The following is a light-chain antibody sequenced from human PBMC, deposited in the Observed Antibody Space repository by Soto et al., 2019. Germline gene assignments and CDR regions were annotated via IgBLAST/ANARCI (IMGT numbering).Light chain of an antibody. V-gene: IGLV2-14*01. CDR1: SNDILTFDY. J-gene: IGLJ1*01. CDR2: EVS. Sequence: QSALTQPASVSGSPGQSITISCTGASNDILTFDYVSWYQQHPGKAPKLMIYEVSHRPPGVSSRFSGSRSANTASLTISGLQAEDEADYYCYSKTATNKVFGTGTKLTVL. CDR3: YSKTATNKV.